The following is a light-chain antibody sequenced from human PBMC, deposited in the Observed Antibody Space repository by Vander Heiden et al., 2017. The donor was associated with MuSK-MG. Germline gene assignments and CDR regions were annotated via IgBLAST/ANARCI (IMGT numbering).Light chain of an antibody. CDR2: DAS. Sequence: DIQMTQSPSSLSASVGDRVTITCQASQDIRSDLNWYQHKPGKAPKLLIYDASNLATGVPARFSGSGSETDFTFTISSLQPEDFATYYCLQHDNLPITFGPRTRLEI. CDR1: QDIRSD. CDR3: LQHDNLPIT. V-gene: IGKV1-33*01. J-gene: IGKJ5*01.